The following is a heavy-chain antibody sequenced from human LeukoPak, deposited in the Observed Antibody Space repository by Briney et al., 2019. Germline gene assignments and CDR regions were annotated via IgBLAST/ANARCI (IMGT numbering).Heavy chain of an antibody. CDR3: ARHKDTAMVDY. Sequence: GQSLKFSCKGSGYIFTSYWIGWVGQMPGKGLEWMGIIYPGDSDTRYSPSFQGPVTISADKSIRTAYRQWSSLKASDTAMYYCARHKDTAMVDYWGQGTPVTASS. V-gene: IGHV5-51*01. CDR1: GYIFTSYW. J-gene: IGHJ4*02. CDR2: IYPGDSDT. D-gene: IGHD5-18*01.